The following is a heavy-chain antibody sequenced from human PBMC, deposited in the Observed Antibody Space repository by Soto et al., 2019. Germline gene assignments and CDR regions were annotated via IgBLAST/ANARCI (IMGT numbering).Heavy chain of an antibody. Sequence: ELQLVDSGGALVQPGESLRLSCAASGFTFSDYFMTWVRQAPGKGLEWVATIKQDGNERYYVDSVKGRFTNSRDNAKNPLYQQMKAGRAGDTVVYYFAIGHWLGCGGQGTRVTV. CDR2: IKQDGNER. D-gene: IGHD3-9*01. V-gene: IGHV3-7*01. CDR1: GFTFSDYF. J-gene: IGHJ4*02. CDR3: AIGHWLGC.